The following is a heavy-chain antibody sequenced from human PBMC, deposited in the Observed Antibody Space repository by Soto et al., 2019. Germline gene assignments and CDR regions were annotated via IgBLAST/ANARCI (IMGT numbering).Heavy chain of an antibody. CDR3: ARDSSCGGACYSPLDI. Sequence: QVQLVQSGAEVKKPGASVKVSCKASGYTFTIYGISWVRQAPGQGLEWMGWISAYNGNTNYAQKLQGRVTMTTDTSTRTAYMELRSLRSDDTAVYYCARDSSCGGACYSPLDICGQGKIVTVSS. CDR1: GYTFTIYG. CDR2: ISAYNGNT. V-gene: IGHV1-18*01. J-gene: IGHJ3*02. D-gene: IGHD2-21*02.